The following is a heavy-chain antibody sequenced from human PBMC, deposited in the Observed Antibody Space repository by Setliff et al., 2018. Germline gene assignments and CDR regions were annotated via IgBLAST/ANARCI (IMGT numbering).Heavy chain of an antibody. J-gene: IGHJ4*02. D-gene: IGHD4-17*01. V-gene: IGHV3-48*03. CDR3: ARNDYGDYYFDY. CDR1: GFTFSNAW. Sequence: GGSLRLSCAASGFTFSNAWMSWVRQAPGKGLEWVSYISSSGSTIYYADSGKGRFTISRDNAKNSLYLQMNSLRAEDTAVYYCARNDYGDYYFDYWGQGTLVTVSS. CDR2: ISSSGSTI.